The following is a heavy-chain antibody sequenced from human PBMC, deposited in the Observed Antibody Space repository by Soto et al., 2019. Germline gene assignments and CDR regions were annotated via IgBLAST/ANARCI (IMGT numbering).Heavy chain of an antibody. J-gene: IGHJ4*02. CDR3: AKAAGAPG. CDR1: GFTFSSYV. Sequence: QVQLVESGGGVVHPGRSLRLSCAASGFTFSSYVMHWVRQAPGKGLEWVAVVSYDGSNNYYADSVKGRFTMSRDNSKNPLYLHMNSLRAEDTAVYYCAKAAGAPGWGQGTLVTVTS. V-gene: IGHV3-30*18. CDR2: VSYDGSNN. D-gene: IGHD6-19*01.